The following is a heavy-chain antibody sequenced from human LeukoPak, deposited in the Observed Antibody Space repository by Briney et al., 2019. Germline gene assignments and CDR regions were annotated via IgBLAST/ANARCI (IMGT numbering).Heavy chain of an antibody. V-gene: IGHV1-8*01. CDR1: GYTFTSYD. CDR2: MNPNSGNT. J-gene: IGHJ6*03. D-gene: IGHD6-19*01. Sequence: APVKVSCKASGYTFTSYDINWVRQATGQGLEWMGWMNPNSGNTGYAQKFQGRVTMTRNTSISTAYMELSSLRSEDTAVYYCARVEQWLVPGYYYYMDVWGKGTTVTVSS. CDR3: ARVEQWLVPGYYYYMDV.